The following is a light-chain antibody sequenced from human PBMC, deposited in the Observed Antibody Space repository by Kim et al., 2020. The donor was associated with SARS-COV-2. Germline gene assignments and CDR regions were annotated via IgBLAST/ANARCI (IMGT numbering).Light chain of an antibody. V-gene: IGKV3-20*01. CDR1: QSVNSRY. Sequence: LSPGERATLSCRASQSVNSRYLAWYQVKPGQAPRLLIFGTSNWATGVPDRFSGSGSGTDFTLTISSLEAEDFAVYYCQQYGTLPYTFGQGTKLEI. CDR2: GTS. CDR3: QQYGTLPYT. J-gene: IGKJ2*01.